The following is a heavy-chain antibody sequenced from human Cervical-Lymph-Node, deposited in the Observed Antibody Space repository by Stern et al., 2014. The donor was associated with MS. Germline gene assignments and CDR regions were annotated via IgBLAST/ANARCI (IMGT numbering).Heavy chain of an antibody. V-gene: IGHV3-33*01. CDR3: ASAYSSSHYYFDY. D-gene: IGHD6-13*01. Sequence: VQLVESGGGVVQPGRSLRLSCAASGFSFSRYAMHWVRQAPGKGLEWVAFIWYDGSNPYYADSGTGRFTISRDNYKNTLYLQMNSLRAEDTAVYYCASAYSSSHYYFDYWGQGTLVTVSS. CDR1: GFSFSRYA. J-gene: IGHJ4*02. CDR2: IWYDGSNP.